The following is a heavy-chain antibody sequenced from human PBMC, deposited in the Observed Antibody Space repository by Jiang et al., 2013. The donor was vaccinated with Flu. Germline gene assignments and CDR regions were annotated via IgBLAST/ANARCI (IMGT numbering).Heavy chain of an antibody. CDR2: MNPNSTNT. CDR3: ARGKMYYGSTGYSLGYIDY. D-gene: IGHD3-22*01. J-gene: IGHJ4*02. V-gene: IGHV1-8*01. CDR1: GYTFTSYD. Sequence: SVKVSCKASGYTFTSYDINWVRQATGQGLEWMGWMNPNSTNTGYAQKFQGRVTMTRNTSITTAYMELSSLRSEDTAVYYCARGKMYYGSTGYSLGYIDYWGQGTLVTVSS.